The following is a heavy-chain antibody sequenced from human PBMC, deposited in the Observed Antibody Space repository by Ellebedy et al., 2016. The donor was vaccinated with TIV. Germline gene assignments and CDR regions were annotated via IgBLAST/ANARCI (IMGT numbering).Heavy chain of an antibody. Sequence: GGSLRLSCVVSGFTVNSNYMSWVRQAPGKGLEWVSVISVGGSTYYADSVKGRFTISRDNSKHTLFLQMNSLRAEDTAVYYCASETFNDVDLELWGPFDMWGQGTTVTVSS. CDR1: GFTVNSNY. D-gene: IGHD3-16*01. J-gene: IGHJ3*02. V-gene: IGHV3-66*01. CDR3: ASETFNDVDLELWGPFDM. CDR2: ISVGGST.